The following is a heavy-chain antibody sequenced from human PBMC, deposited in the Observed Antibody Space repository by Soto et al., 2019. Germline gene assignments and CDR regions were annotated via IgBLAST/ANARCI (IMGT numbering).Heavy chain of an antibody. CDR1: GGTFSSYA. Sequence: QVQLVQSGAEVKKPGSSVKVSCKASGGTFSSYAISWVRQAPGHGLEWMGGIIPIFGTANYAQKFQGRVTITADKSTSTGYMELSSLRSEDTAVYYCARRSIAAAGKAGCYYGMDVWGQGTTVTVSS. J-gene: IGHJ6*02. CDR2: IIPIFGTA. V-gene: IGHV1-69*06. D-gene: IGHD6-13*01. CDR3: ARRSIAAAGKAGCYYGMDV.